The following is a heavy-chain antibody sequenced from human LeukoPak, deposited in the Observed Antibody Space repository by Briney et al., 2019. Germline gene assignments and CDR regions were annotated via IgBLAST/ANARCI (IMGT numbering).Heavy chain of an antibody. CDR1: GGSISSYY. J-gene: IGHJ4*02. V-gene: IGHV4-59*08. CDR2: IYYSGST. Sequence: APETLSLTCTVSGGSISSYYWSWIRQPPGKGLEWIGYIYYSGSTNYNPSLKSRVTISVDTSKNQFSLKLSSVTAADTAVYYCARRGDILTGYDYWGQGTLVTVSS. D-gene: IGHD3-9*01. CDR3: ARRGDILTGYDY.